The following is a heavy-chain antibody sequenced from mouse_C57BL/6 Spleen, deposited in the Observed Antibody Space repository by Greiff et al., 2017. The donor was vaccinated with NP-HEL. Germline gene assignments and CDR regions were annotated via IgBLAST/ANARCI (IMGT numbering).Heavy chain of an antibody. CDR3: ARLVGKWGWFAY. Sequence: EVQLQQSGPELVKPGASVKIPCKASGYTITDYNLDWVKQSHGKSLEWIGDFNPNNGGTIYKQKFKGKAALTVDKTSSTADMGLRSLTSDDTAVYYCARLVGKWGWFAYWGQGTLGTVSA. J-gene: IGHJ3*01. CDR2: FNPNNGGT. D-gene: IGHD1-1*02. V-gene: IGHV1-18*01. CDR1: GYTITDYN.